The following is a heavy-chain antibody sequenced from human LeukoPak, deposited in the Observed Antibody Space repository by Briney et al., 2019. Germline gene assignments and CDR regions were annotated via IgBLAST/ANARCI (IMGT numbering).Heavy chain of an antibody. V-gene: IGHV3-30*03. D-gene: IGHD2-21*02. CDR2: ISYDGSNK. J-gene: IGHJ1*01. CDR1: GFTFSSYG. Sequence: GGSLRLSCAASGFTFSSYGMHWVRQAPGKGLEWVAVISYDGSNKYYADSVKGRFTISRDNSKNTLYLQMNSLRAEDTAVYYCTSWGDTTAEYFQRWGQGTLVTVSS. CDR3: TSWGDTTAEYFQR.